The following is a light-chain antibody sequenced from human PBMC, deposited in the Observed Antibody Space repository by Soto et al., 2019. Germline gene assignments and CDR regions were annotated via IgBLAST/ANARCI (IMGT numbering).Light chain of an antibody. CDR1: SGHSSYA. CDR3: QTWVTGTYVV. CDR2: LNSDGSH. V-gene: IGLV4-69*01. J-gene: IGLJ2*01. Sequence: QSVLTQSPSASASLGASVKLTCTLSSGHSSYAIAWHQQQPEKGPRYLMKLNSDGSHSKGDGIPDRFSGSSSGAERYLTISSLQSGDEADYYCQTWVTGTYVVFGGGTKLTVL.